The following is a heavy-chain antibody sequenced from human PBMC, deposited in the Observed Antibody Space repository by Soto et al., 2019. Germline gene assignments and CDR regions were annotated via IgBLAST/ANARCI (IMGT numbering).Heavy chain of an antibody. J-gene: IGHJ4*02. CDR3: ARGPYYYDSSAFDY. D-gene: IGHD3-22*01. Sequence: SETMSLTCAVYGGSFSGYYLSWIRQPPGKGLEWIGEINHSGSTNYNPSLKSRVTISVDTSKNQFSLKLSSVTAADTAVYYCARGPYYYDSSAFDYWGQGTLVTVSS. CDR2: INHSGST. V-gene: IGHV4-34*01. CDR1: GGSFSGYY.